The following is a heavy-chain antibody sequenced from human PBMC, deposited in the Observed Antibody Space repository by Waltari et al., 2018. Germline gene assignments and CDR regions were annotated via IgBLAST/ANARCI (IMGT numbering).Heavy chain of an antibody. V-gene: IGHV1-69*12. D-gene: IGHD5-18*01. J-gene: IGHJ4*02. CDR3: ARLDLLEDTAMATFDY. CDR1: GGTFSGYA. CDR2: IIPIFGTA. Sequence: QVQLVQSGAELKKPGSSVKVSCKAYGGTFSGYAISWVRQAPGQGLEWMGGIIPIFGTANYAQKFQGRVTITADDSTSTAYMELSSLRSEDTAVYYCARLDLLEDTAMATFDYWGQGTLVTVSS.